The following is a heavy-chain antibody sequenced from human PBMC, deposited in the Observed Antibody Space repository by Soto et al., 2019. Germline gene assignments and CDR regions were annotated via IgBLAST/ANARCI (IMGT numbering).Heavy chain of an antibody. D-gene: IGHD6-19*01. CDR3: ARVGSSGWSPDY. CDR1: GGSISGHY. Sequence: ASETLSLTCSVSGGSISGHYWTWIRRSPGKGLEWIGYIFYSGSTNYNPSLKSRVTISVDTSKNQFSLKMSSVTAADTAVYYCARVGSSGWSPDYWGRGTLVTVSS. CDR2: IFYSGST. J-gene: IGHJ4*02. V-gene: IGHV4-59*11.